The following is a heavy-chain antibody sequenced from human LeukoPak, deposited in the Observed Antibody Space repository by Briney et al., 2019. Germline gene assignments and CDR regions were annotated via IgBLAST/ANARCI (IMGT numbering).Heavy chain of an antibody. V-gene: IGHV3-30*18. Sequence: SGGSLRLSCAASGFTFSSYGMHWVRQAPGKGLEWVAVISYDGSNKYYADSVKGRFTISRDNSKNTLYLQMNSLRAEDTAVYYCAKDSSSGWYSAGHYYRGQGTLVTVSS. CDR3: AKDSSSGWYSAGHYY. CDR1: GFTFSSYG. CDR2: ISYDGSNK. D-gene: IGHD6-19*01. J-gene: IGHJ4*02.